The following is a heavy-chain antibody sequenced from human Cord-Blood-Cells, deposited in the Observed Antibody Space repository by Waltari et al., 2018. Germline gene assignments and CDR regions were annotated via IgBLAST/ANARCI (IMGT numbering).Heavy chain of an antibody. CDR1: PFSLSNSRYS. J-gene: IGHJ4*02. CDR2: IYWDDDK. D-gene: IGHD5-18*01. Sequence: QLPSAASGPTHVKPTQTLSLTCTFSPFSLSNSRYSAGSIRQPPGKALEWLALIYWDDDKRYRPSLKSRLTITKDTSKNQVVITMTNMDPVDTATYYCALDDTAMVTDCWGQGTLVTVSS. CDR3: ALDDTAMVTDC. V-gene: IGHV2-5*02.